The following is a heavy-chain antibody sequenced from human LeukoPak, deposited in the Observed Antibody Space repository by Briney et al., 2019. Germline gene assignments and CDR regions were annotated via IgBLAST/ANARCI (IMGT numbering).Heavy chain of an antibody. J-gene: IGHJ4*02. CDR1: GFTFSDYY. V-gene: IGHV3-11*04. CDR3: ARRIVATIAQYYFDY. D-gene: IGHD5-12*01. CDR2: ISSSGSTI. Sequence: GGSLRLSCAASGFTFSDYYMSWIRKAPGKALEWVSYISSSGSTIYYADSVKGRFTISRDNAKNSLYLQMNSLRAEDTAVYYCARRIVATIAQYYFDYWGQGTLVTVSS.